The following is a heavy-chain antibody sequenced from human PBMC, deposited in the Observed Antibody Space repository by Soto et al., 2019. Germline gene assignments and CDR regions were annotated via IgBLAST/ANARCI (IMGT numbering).Heavy chain of an antibody. D-gene: IGHD3-16*02. CDR3: ATHWRERGGELSCFDY. V-gene: IGHV4-39*01. J-gene: IGHJ4*02. Sequence: PSAPLSLTCTVSYAPISDASSYGVWIHQGPGKGLEWIASIYYSGITYYNPSLKSRVAISVDTSRNHFSLKLSSVTAEDTAVYYCATHWRERGGELSCFDYWGQGVQVTLSS. CDR2: IYYSGIT. CDR1: YAPISDASSY.